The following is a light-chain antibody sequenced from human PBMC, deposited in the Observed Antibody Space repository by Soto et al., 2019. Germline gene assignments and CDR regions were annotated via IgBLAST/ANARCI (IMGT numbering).Light chain of an antibody. CDR1: QSISNY. Sequence: DIQMTQSPSSLSASVGDRVTITCRASQSISNYLNWYQQKPGKAPKLLIYAASSLQSGVPSRFSGRGSGTDFTLTISSLQPEDFATYYCQQSYSTPPITFGQGIRLEIK. CDR2: AAS. J-gene: IGKJ5*01. CDR3: QQSYSTPPIT. V-gene: IGKV1-39*01.